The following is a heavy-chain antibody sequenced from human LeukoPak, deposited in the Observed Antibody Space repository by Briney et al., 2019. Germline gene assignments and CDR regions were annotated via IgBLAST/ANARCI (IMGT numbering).Heavy chain of an antibody. CDR1: GFTFSSYE. V-gene: IGHV3-48*03. Sequence: GGSLRLSCAASGFTFSSYEMNWVRQAPGKGLEWVSYISSSGSTIYYADSVKGRFTISRDNAKNSLYLQMNSLRAEDTAVYYCARDLGGLAVAGQFDYWGQGTLVTVSS. CDR2: ISSSGSTI. J-gene: IGHJ4*02. CDR3: ARDLGGLAVAGQFDY. D-gene: IGHD6-19*01.